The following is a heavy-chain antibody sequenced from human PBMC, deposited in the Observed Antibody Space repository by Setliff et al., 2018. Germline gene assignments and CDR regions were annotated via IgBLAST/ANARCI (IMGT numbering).Heavy chain of an antibody. J-gene: IGHJ4*02. Sequence: LRLSCVTSGFTFSISWMSWVRQLPGKGLEWVSRVAPDADRPAYADSVKGRFTISRDNAKNTLYLQMDRLRVEDTGVYFCAGGMRTFGGVLDYWGRGAQVTVSS. V-gene: IGHV3-74*01. CDR2: VAPDADRP. D-gene: IGHD3-16*01. CDR1: GFTFSISW. CDR3: AGGMRTFGGVLDY.